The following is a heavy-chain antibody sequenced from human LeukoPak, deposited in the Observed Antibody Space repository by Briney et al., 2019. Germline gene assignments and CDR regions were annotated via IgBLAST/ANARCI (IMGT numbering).Heavy chain of an antibody. Sequence: AGSLTLSCAASGFTFSSYAMSWVRQPPGKGLEWVSAISGSGASTYYAGSVTGRFTISRDNSKKTLYLQMNSLRAEHRAVYYCAKDWCYDSSGYSHFDYWGQGTLVTVSS. V-gene: IGHV3-23*01. CDR3: AKDWCYDSSGYSHFDY. CDR1: GFTFSSYA. D-gene: IGHD3-22*01. J-gene: IGHJ4*02. CDR2: ISGSGAST.